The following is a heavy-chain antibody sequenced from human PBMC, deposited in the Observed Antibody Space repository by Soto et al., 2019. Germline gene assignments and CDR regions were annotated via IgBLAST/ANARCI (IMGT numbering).Heavy chain of an antibody. CDR1: GFTFSRYT. D-gene: IGHD3-3*01. J-gene: IGHJ4*02. V-gene: IGHV3-30-3*01. Sequence: QVQLVESGGGVVQPGRSLRLSCAASGFTFSRYTMHWVRQAPGKGLEWVAAISDDGSNTYYADSVKGRFTISRDNSKKXXXLXLNSLSTEDTAVHYCAREVYYEFWSGFNTHPYYFDDWGQGTLVTVSS. CDR2: ISDDGSNT. CDR3: AREVYYEFWSGFNTHPYYFDD.